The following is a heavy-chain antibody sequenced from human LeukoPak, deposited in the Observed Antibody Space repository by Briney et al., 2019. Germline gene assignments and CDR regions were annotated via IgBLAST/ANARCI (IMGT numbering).Heavy chain of an antibody. D-gene: IGHD4-17*01. Sequence: PGGSLRLSCAASGFTSSDYYMSWIRQAPGKGLEWVSYISGSSTYTNYADSVKGRFTISRDNAENSLYLQMNSLRVEDTAVYYCARDQRRTTVTFLYNYYCGLDVWGQGTTVTVSS. CDR2: ISGSSTYT. CDR3: ARDQRRTTVTFLYNYYCGLDV. J-gene: IGHJ6*02. CDR1: GFTSSDYY. V-gene: IGHV3-11*05.